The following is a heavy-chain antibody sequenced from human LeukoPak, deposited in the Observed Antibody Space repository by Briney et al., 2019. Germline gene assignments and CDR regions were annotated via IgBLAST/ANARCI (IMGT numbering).Heavy chain of an antibody. V-gene: IGHV3-30*18. CDR2: ISCDRSKK. CDR3: AKDALAYCGVDCYVTWFDP. D-gene: IGHD2-21*02. CDR1: GFTFSRYG. Sequence: PGGSLRLSCAASGFTFSRYGMHWVRQAPGKGLEWVAVISCDRSKKYYADSVKGRFTISRDNSKNTLYLQMNSLRAEDTAVYYCAKDALAYCGVDCYVTWFDPWGQGTLVTVSS. J-gene: IGHJ5*02.